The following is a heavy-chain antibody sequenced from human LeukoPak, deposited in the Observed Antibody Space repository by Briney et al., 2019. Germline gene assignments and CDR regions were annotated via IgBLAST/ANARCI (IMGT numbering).Heavy chain of an antibody. Sequence: SETLSLTCTVSGGSISSYYWSWVRQPAGKGLEWIGRIYTSGDTKYNPSLKSRVTMSEDTSKNQFSLKLSAVTAADTAVYYCARFDSSSSGVDYWGQGTLVTVSS. J-gene: IGHJ4*02. D-gene: IGHD6-6*01. CDR2: IYTSGDT. CDR3: ARFDSSSSGVDY. V-gene: IGHV4-4*07. CDR1: GGSISSYY.